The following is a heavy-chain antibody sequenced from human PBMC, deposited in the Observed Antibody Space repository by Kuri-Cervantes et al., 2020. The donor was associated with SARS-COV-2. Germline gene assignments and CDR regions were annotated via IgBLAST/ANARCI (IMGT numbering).Heavy chain of an antibody. V-gene: IGHV1-18*01. D-gene: IGHD3-9*01. CDR1: GYTFTSCG. Sequence: ASVKVSCKASGYTFTSCGISWVRQAPGQGLEWMGWISAYNGNTNYAQKLQGRVTMTTDTSTSTAYMELRSLRSDDTAVYYCARETFLTRGPMPAPLLDYWGQGTLVTVSS. J-gene: IGHJ4*02. CDR3: ARETFLTRGPMPAPLLDY. CDR2: ISAYNGNT.